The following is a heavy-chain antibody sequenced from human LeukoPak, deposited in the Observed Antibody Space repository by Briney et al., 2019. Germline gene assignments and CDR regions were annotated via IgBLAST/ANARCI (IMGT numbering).Heavy chain of an antibody. Sequence: PSETLSLTCTVSGGSISSYYWSWNRQPAGKGLEWIGRIYTSGSTNYNPSLKSRVTMSVDTSKNQFSLKLSSVTAADTAVYYCARDHGSGSYSLNWFDPWGQGTLVTVSS. V-gene: IGHV4-4*07. D-gene: IGHD3-10*01. CDR3: ARDHGSGSYSLNWFDP. CDR1: GGSISSYY. J-gene: IGHJ5*02. CDR2: IYTSGST.